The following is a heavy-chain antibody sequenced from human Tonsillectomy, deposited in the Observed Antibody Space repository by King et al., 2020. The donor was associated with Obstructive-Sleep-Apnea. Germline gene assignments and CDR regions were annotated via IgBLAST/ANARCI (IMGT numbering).Heavy chain of an antibody. D-gene: IGHD5-24*01. J-gene: IGHJ4*02. CDR2: FYSGGST. CDR1: GLTVRSNY. CDR3: ARDRNGFNPIFDY. V-gene: IGHV3-66*01. Sequence: VQLVESGGGLVQPGGSLRLSCEASGLTVRSNYMTWVSQAPGKGLEWVSVFYSGGSTYYADSVKDRFTISRDNSKNALYLQMNNLRVEDTAVYYCARDRNGFNPIFDYWGQGTLVTVSS.